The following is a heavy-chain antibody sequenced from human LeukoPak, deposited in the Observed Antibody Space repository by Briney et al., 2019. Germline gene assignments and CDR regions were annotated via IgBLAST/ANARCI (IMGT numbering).Heavy chain of an antibody. CDR2: IYYSGST. J-gene: IGHJ4*02. D-gene: IGHD6-13*01. V-gene: IGHV4-61*05. Sequence: SETLSLTCTVSGGSISSSSYYWSWIRPPPGKGLEWIGYIYYSGSTNYNPSLNSRVTISVDTSKNQFSLKLSSVTAADTAVYYCARSFHSSSWYFDYWGQGTLVTVSS. CDR1: GGSISSSSYY. CDR3: ARSFHSSSWYFDY.